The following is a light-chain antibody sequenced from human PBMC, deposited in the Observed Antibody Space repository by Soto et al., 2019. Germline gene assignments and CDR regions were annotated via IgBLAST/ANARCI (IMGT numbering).Light chain of an antibody. Sequence: QAVSVSGSPGQSITISCTGTSSDVGAYNYVSWYRQHPGKAPKLMIYEVTNRPSGVSNRFSGSKSGSTASLTISGLQAEDEADYYCSSYTSSSTLVFGGGTQLTVL. CDR3: SSYTSSSTLV. CDR2: EVT. CDR1: SSDVGAYNY. V-gene: IGLV2-14*01. J-gene: IGLJ3*02.